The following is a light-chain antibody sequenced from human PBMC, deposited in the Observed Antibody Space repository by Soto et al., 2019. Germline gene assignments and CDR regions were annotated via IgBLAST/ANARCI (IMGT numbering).Light chain of an antibody. CDR3: QQFNDYPLT. V-gene: IGKV1-9*01. J-gene: IGKJ4*01. CDR2: GAS. CDR1: QAISSY. Sequence: DIQLTQSPSFLSASVGDRVTITCRASQAISSYLAWYQQKPGKPPKLLIYGASTLQSDVPSRFSGSGSGTEFTLTVSSLQAEDSVTYYCQQFNDYPLTFGGGTKVEIK.